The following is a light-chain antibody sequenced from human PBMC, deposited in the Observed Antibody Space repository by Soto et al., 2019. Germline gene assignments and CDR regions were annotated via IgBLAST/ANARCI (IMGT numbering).Light chain of an antibody. Sequence: DIQLTQSPPTLSASVGDRVTITCRASQSIRYYLAWYQQMPGKAPKLLIYGASSLQSGVPSRFXGSGXGTXXXXXXXXLQPDDFATYFCQHHNSYSQTFGQGTKVEIK. CDR1: QSIRYY. CDR2: GAS. V-gene: IGKV1-5*01. CDR3: QHHNSYSQT. J-gene: IGKJ1*01.